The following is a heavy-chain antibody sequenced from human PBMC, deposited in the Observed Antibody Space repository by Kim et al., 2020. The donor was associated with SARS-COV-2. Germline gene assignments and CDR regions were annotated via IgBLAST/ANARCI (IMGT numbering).Heavy chain of an antibody. CDR3: ARDSSGWPPDY. J-gene: IGHJ4*02. D-gene: IGHD3-22*01. Sequence: SYAQKCQGRVTMARDTSTSTVYMGLSSLRSEDTAVYYCARDSSGWPPDYWGQGTLVTVSS. V-gene: IGHV1-46*01.